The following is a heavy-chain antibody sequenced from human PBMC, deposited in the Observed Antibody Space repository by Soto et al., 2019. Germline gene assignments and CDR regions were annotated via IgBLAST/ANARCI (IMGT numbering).Heavy chain of an antibody. D-gene: IGHD4-4*01. J-gene: IGHJ6*03. CDR3: ARDSNYDHDYYYYYMDV. V-gene: IGHV1-8*01. Sequence: QVQLVQSGAEVKKPGASVKVSCKASGYTFTSYDINWVRQATGQGLEWMGWMNPNSGNTGYAQKFQGRVTMTRNTSISTAYMELSSLRSEDTAVYYCARDSNYDHDYYYYYMDVWGKGTTVTVSS. CDR2: MNPNSGNT. CDR1: GYTFTSYD.